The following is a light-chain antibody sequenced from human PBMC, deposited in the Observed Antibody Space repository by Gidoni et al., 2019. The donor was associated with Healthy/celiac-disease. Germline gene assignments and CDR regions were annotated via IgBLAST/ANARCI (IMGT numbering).Light chain of an antibody. Sequence: DIQMTQSPASLSASLGDRVTITCRASQSISSYLNCYQQKPGKAPKLLFYAASSSQSGVPSRFSGSGSATDFPPTISSLQPEYSAIYHCQPTYSTPLTFGQGTKVEIK. CDR2: AAS. V-gene: IGKV1-39*01. J-gene: IGKJ1*01. CDR1: QSISSY. CDR3: QPTYSTPLT.